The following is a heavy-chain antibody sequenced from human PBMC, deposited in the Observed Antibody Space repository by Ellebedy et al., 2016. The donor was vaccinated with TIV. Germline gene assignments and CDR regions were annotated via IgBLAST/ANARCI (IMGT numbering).Heavy chain of an antibody. D-gene: IGHD4-11*01. V-gene: IGHV3-33*01. J-gene: IGHJ6*02. CDR1: GFTFSSYG. CDR3: ARDSTDYYYGMDV. Sequence: GGSLRLSXAASGFTFSSYGMHWVRQAPGKGLEWVAVIWYDGSNKYYADSVKGRFTISRDNSKNTLYLQMNSLRAEDTAVYYCARDSTDYYYGMDVWGQGTTVTVSS. CDR2: IWYDGSNK.